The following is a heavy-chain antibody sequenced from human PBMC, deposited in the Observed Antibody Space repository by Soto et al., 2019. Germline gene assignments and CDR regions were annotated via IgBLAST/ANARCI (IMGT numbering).Heavy chain of an antibody. CDR2: IWYDGSNK. D-gene: IGHD6-19*01. V-gene: IGHV3-33*01. CDR3: ARDGLASGWYFSSYGMDV. J-gene: IGHJ6*02. Sequence: QVQLVESGGGVVQPGRSLRLSCAASGFTFSSYGMHWVRQAPGKGLEWVAVIWYDGSNKYYADSVKGRFTISRDNSKNTLYLQVNSLRAEDTAVYYCARDGLASGWYFSSYGMDVWGQGTTVTVSS. CDR1: GFTFSSYG.